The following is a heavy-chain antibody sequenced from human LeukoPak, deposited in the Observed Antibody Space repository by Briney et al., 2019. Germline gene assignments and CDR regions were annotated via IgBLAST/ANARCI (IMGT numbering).Heavy chain of an antibody. V-gene: IGHV3-9*01. J-gene: IGHJ4*02. Sequence: PGRSLRLSCAASGFTFDDYAMHWVRQAPGKGLEWASGISWNSGSIGYADSVKGRFTISRDNAKNSLYLQMNSLRAEDTALYYCAKLSDDYWGQGTLVTVSS. CDR3: AKLSDDY. D-gene: IGHD3-16*02. CDR2: ISWNSGSI. CDR1: GFTFDDYA.